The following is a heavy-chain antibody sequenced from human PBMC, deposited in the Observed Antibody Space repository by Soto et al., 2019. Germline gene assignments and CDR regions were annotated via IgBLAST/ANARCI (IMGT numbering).Heavy chain of an antibody. D-gene: IGHD3-10*01. V-gene: IGHV1-69*08. CDR3: ARDRSSGGYGKEV. CDR1: GGTFSSYT. J-gene: IGHJ6*02. Sequence: QVQLVQSGAEVKKPGSSVKFSCKASGGTFSSYTISWVRQAPGQGLEWMGRIIPSLGIANYAQKFQGRVTISADKSTSTAYMEQNSLSAEDTAVDYGARDRSSGGYGKEVWGQGNTVTVFS. CDR2: IIPSLGIA.